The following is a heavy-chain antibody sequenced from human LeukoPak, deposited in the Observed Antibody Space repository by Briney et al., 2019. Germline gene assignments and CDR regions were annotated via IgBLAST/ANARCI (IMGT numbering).Heavy chain of an antibody. D-gene: IGHD3-10*01. Sequence: ASVKVSCKASGYTFTSYGISWVRQAPGQGLEWMGWISAYNGNTNYAQKLQGRVTMTTDTSTSTAYMELRSLRSDDTAVYYCARDRNTYYYGSGSYYLDYYYYYMDVWGKGTTVTVSS. CDR3: ARDRNTYYYGSGSYYLDYYYYYMDV. CDR1: GYTFTSYG. J-gene: IGHJ6*03. CDR2: ISAYNGNT. V-gene: IGHV1-18*01.